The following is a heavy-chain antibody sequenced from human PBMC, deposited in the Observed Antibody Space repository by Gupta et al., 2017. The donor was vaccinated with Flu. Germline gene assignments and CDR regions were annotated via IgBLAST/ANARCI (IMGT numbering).Heavy chain of an antibody. V-gene: IGHV3-30*18. CDR2: ISYDGSNK. J-gene: IGHJ6*02. Sequence: QVQLVESGGGVVQPGRSLRLSCAASGFTFSSYGMHWVRQAPGKGLEWVAVISYDGSNKYYADSVKGRFTISRDNSKNTLYLQMNSLRAEDTAVYYCAKDLPRSYYYGMDVWAKGPRSPSP. CDR1: GFTFSSYG. CDR3: AKDLPRSYYYGMDV.